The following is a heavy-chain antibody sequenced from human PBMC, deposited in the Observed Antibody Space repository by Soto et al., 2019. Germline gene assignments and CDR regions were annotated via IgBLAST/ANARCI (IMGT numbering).Heavy chain of an antibody. CDR2: STYTGDTP. J-gene: IGHJ4*02. V-gene: IGHV3-64D*06. D-gene: IGHD1-26*01. CDR3: VKDYSHGRFPDY. CDR1: GFAFRDST. Sequence: EVPMVESGGGLVRPGGPLRLSCSASGFAFRDSTMHWVRQAPGRGLEQLGTSTYTGDTPYYADSVKGRFTISRDNSQSTLYLQMSSLRPEDTGVYFCVKDYSHGRFPDYWGQGTLVTVSS.